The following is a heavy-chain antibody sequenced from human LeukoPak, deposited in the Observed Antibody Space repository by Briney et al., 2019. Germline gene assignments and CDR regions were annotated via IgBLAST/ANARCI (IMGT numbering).Heavy chain of an antibody. CDR3: ARAVNSGYDFDY. V-gene: IGHV3-48*04. D-gene: IGHD5-12*01. CDR1: GFTFSSYW. J-gene: IGHJ4*02. CDR2: ISSSGSTI. Sequence: GGSLRLSCAASGFTFSSYWMSWVRQAPGKGLEWVSYISSSGSTIYYADSVKGRFTISRDNAKNSLYLQMNSLRAEDTAVYYCARAVNSGYDFDYWGQGTLVTVSS.